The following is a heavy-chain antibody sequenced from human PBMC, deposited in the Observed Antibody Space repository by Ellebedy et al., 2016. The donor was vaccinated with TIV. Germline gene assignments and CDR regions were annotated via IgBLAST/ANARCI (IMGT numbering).Heavy chain of an antibody. V-gene: IGHV1-46*01. Sequence: ASVKVSXKASGGTFSSYAISWVRQAPGQGLEWMGIINPSGGSTSYAQKFQGRVTITRDTSASTAYMDLSSLRSEDTAVYYCARDAHPNCGGDCYPNWFDPWGQGTLVTVSS. CDR1: GGTFSSYA. J-gene: IGHJ5*02. CDR3: ARDAHPNCGGDCYPNWFDP. CDR2: INPSGGST. D-gene: IGHD2-21*02.